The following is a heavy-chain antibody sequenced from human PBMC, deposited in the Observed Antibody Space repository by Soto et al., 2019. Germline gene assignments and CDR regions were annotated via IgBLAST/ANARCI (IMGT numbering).Heavy chain of an antibody. V-gene: IGHV1-18*01. CDR2: VAAYDGGT. Sequence: QLVHSGTEVKNPGASVKVSCKSSGKTFINSAFSWVRQAQGEGLEYMGMVAAYDGGTWYTQKFRGRVSMTTDTFATDAYMELGSLRFDDKAVYYCVANHGAASSPRDWGQGTLVIVSS. D-gene: IGHD1-26*01. CDR1: GKTFINSA. CDR3: VANHGAASSPRD. J-gene: IGHJ4*02.